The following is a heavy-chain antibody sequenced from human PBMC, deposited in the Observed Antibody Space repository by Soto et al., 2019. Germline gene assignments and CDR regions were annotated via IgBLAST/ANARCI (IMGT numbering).Heavy chain of an antibody. CDR1: GGSISSSSYY. CDR2: IYYSGST. V-gene: IGHV4-39*01. J-gene: IGHJ6*03. D-gene: IGHD6-6*01. Sequence: SETLSLTCTVSGGSISSSSYYWGWIRQPPGKGLEWIGSIYYSGSTYYNPSLKSRVTISVDTSKNQFSLKLSSVTAADTAVYYCARTTHYSSSSYYYYYMDVWGKGTTVTVSS. CDR3: ARTTHYSSSSYYYYYMDV.